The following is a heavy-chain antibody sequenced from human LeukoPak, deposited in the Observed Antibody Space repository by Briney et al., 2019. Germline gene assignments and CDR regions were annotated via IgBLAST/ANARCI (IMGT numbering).Heavy chain of an antibody. Sequence: GGSLRLSCEASGFSFSAAWMTWVRQAPGKGLEWVATIKNDGSDKYYVDPVKGRFTLSRDNAKNSVYLQMNSLRVEDTAVYYCVNLGYSDGGQGTLVTVSS. CDR3: VNLGYSD. J-gene: IGHJ4*02. CDR1: GFSFSAAW. D-gene: IGHD5-12*01. CDR2: IKNDGSDK. V-gene: IGHV3-7*01.